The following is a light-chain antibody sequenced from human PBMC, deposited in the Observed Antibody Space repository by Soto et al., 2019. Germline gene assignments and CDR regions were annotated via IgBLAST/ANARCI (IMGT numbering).Light chain of an antibody. CDR3: SSYVGTNSYV. CDR1: SSDVGGYNY. V-gene: IGLV2-8*01. J-gene: IGLJ1*01. CDR2: EVS. Sequence: QSVLTQPPSASGSPGQSVTISCTGTSSDVGGYNYVSWYQQHPVKAPKLMIYEVSKRPSGVPDRFSGSKSGNTASLTVSGLQAEDEADYYCSSYVGTNSYVFGTGTKVTV.